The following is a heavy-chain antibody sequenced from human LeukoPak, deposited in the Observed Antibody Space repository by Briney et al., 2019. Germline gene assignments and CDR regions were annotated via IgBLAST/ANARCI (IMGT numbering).Heavy chain of an antibody. J-gene: IGHJ4*02. D-gene: IGHD6-6*01. CDR3: ARSPSDVLYSSSPDY. CDR1: GYTFTSYG. V-gene: IGHV1-18*01. Sequence: ASVKVSCKASGYTFTSYGISWVRQAPGQGLEWMGWISAYNGNTNYAQKLQGRVTMTTDTSTSTAYMELRSLRSDDTAVYYCARSPSDVLYSSSPDYWGQGTLVTVSS. CDR2: ISAYNGNT.